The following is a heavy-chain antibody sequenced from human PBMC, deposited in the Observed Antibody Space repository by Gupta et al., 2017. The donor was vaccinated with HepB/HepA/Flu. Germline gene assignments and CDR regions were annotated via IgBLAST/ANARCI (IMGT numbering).Heavy chain of an antibody. CDR3: ARYRPLPSDSGSPGGVDY. Sequence: QVQLQQWGAGLLKPSETLSLTCAVYGGSFSGYYWSWIRQPPGKGLEWIGEINHSGSTNYNPSLKSRVTISVDTSKNQFSLKLSSVTAADTPVYYCARYRPLPSDSGSPGGVDYWGQGTLVTVSS. V-gene: IGHV4-34*01. D-gene: IGHD1-26*01. CDR2: INHSGST. J-gene: IGHJ4*02. CDR1: GGSFSGYY.